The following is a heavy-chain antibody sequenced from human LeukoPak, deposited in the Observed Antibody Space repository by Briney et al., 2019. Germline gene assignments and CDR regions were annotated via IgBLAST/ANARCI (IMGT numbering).Heavy chain of an antibody. CDR1: GASISNYY. CDR2: VFTSGST. CDR3: AGRDY. Sequence: TPSETLSLPCTVSGASISNYYWSWIRQPAGKGLEWIGRVFTSGSTNYNPSFRSRVTISVDKSKNQLSLKLTSVTAANTAVYYCAGRDYWGQGTLVTVSS. J-gene: IGHJ4*02. V-gene: IGHV4-4*07.